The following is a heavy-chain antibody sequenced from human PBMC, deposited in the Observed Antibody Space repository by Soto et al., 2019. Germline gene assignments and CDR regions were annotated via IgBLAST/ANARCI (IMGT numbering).Heavy chain of an antibody. CDR1: GFFFSNYA. J-gene: IGHJ6*02. CDR3: AREPEMSAGYGIDV. D-gene: IGHD3-3*01. CDR2: ISGSGSST. V-gene: IGHV3-23*01. Sequence: GGSLRLSCAASGFFFSNYAMSWVRQAPGKGLEWVSSISGSGSSTYYADFVKGRFTISRDSSKNTLYLQMNSLRAEDRAVYYCAREPEMSAGYGIDVWGQGTTVTVSS.